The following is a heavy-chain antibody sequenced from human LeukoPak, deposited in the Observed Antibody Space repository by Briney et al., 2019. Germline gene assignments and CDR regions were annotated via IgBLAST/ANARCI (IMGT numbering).Heavy chain of an antibody. Sequence: ASVKVSCKVSGYTLTELSMHWVRQAPGKGLEWMGGFDPEDGETIYAQKFQGRVTMTEDTSTDTAYMELSSLRSEDTAVYYCATEIFTRVLRYSTQNFDYWGQGTLATVSS. CDR1: GYTLTELS. CDR3: ATEIFTRVLRYSTQNFDY. J-gene: IGHJ4*02. CDR2: FDPEDGET. D-gene: IGHD3-9*01. V-gene: IGHV1-24*01.